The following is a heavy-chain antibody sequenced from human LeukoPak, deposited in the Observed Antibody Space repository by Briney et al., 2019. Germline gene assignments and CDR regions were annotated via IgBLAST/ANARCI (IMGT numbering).Heavy chain of an antibody. V-gene: IGHV1-18*01. CDR3: ARLDWLSPSPDFDY. D-gene: IGHD3-9*01. Sequence: ASVKVSCKASGGTFSSYAISWVRQAPRQGLEWMGWISAYNGNTNYAQKLQGRVTMTTDTSTSTAYMELRSLRSDDTAVYYCARLDWLSPSPDFDYWGQGTLVTVSS. CDR2: ISAYNGNT. CDR1: GGTFSSYA. J-gene: IGHJ4*02.